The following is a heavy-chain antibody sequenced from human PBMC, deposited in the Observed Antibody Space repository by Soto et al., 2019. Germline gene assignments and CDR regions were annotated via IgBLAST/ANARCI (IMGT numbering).Heavy chain of an antibody. J-gene: IGHJ5*02. CDR2: VSANGTST. V-gene: IGHV3-74*01. D-gene: IGHD3-22*01. CDR1: GFTFSGYG. Sequence: EVHLVESGGGLVQPGGSLRLSCAASGFTFSGYGMHWVRQAPGKGLMFVSRVSANGTSTNYADSVKGRFSTSRDNTKNTRYRQMNNLRVADTAVYYCARASSSGYHWGLATRVTVSS. CDR3: ARASSSGYH.